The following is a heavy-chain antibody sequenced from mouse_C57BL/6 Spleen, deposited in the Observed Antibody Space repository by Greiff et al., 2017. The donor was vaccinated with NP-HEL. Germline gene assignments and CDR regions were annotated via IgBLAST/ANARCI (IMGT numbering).Heavy chain of an antibody. V-gene: IGHV1-81*01. CDR2: IYPRSGNT. J-gene: IGHJ2*01. CDR1: GYTFTSYG. D-gene: IGHD2-5*01. CDR3: ARGEYSNYSYFDY. Sequence: QVHVKQSGAELARPGASVKLSCKASGYTFTSYGISWVKQRTGQGLEWIGEIYPRSGNTYYNEKFKGKATLTADKSSSTAYMELRSLTSEDSAVYFCARGEYSNYSYFDYWGQGTTLTVSS.